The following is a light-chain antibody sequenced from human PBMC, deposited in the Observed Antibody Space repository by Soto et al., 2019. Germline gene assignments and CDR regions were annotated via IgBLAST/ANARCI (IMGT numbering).Light chain of an antibody. CDR3: TAWDDSLSDQWV. V-gene: IGLV1-47*01. J-gene: IGLJ3*02. CDR1: SSNIGSNY. CDR2: RNN. Sequence: QSVLTQPPSASGTPGQRVTISCFGSSSNIGSNYVYWYQQLPGTAPKLLIYRNNQRPSGVPDRFSGSKSGTSASLAISGLRSEDEADYYCTAWDDSLSDQWVFGGGTKLTVL.